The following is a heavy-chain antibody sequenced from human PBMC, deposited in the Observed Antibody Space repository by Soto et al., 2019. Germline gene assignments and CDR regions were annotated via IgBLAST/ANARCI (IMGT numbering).Heavy chain of an antibody. D-gene: IGHD6-6*01. J-gene: IGHJ5*02. CDR2: IYYTGST. CDR1: GGSIGTYY. Sequence: PSETLSLTCTVSGGSIGTYYWSWIRQPPGKGLEWIGYIYYTGSTNYNPSLKSRVTISVDTSKNQFSLKLSSVTAADTAMYYCARQGLGGWFDPRGQGTLVTVSS. V-gene: IGHV4-59*08. CDR3: ARQGLGGWFDP.